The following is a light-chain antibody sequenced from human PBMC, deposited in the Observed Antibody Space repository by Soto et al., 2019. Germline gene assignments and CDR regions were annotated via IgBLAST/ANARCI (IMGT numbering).Light chain of an antibody. Sequence: QSALTQPRSVYGSPGQSVTISCTGTSSDVGGYNYVSWYQQHPGKAPKLMIYDVSKRPSGVPDRFSGSKSGNTASLTISGLQAEDEADYYCCSYAGSYISEVFGTGTKLTVL. CDR3: CSYAGSYISEV. V-gene: IGLV2-11*01. CDR1: SSDVGGYNY. J-gene: IGLJ1*01. CDR2: DVS.